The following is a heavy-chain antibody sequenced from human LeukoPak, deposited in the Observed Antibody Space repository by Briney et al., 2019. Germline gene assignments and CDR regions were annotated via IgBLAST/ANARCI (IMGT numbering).Heavy chain of an antibody. CDR3: AAEPSYGSGSRFDY. D-gene: IGHD3-10*01. Sequence: GGSLRLSYAPSGFTFSSYAMQSVRQAPGKGLEWVAVISYDGSNKYYVDSVKGRFTISRDTSKNTLYLQMNSLRAEDTAVYYCAAEPSYGSGSRFDYWGQGTLVTVSS. V-gene: IGHV3-30*04. J-gene: IGHJ4*02. CDR2: ISYDGSNK. CDR1: GFTFSSYA.